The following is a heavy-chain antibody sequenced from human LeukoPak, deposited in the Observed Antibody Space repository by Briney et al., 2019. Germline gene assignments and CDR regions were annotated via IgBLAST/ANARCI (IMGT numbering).Heavy chain of an antibody. J-gene: IGHJ3*01. Sequence: PSETLSLTCTVSGGSISSGGYYWSWIRQHPGKGLEWIGYIYYSGNTNYNPSLKSRVSLSVHTSKNQFSLRLSSVTAADTAIYYCARRRLGDAFDVWGQGTMVAVSS. CDR3: ARRRLGDAFDV. CDR1: GGSISSGGYY. D-gene: IGHD3-16*01. V-gene: IGHV4-61*08. CDR2: IYYSGNT.